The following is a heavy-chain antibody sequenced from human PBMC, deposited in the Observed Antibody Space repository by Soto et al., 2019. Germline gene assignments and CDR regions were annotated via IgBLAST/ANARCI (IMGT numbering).Heavy chain of an antibody. V-gene: IGHV1-69*05. CDR2: IMPIFRTP. D-gene: IGHD1-7*01. CDR1: GGTFSNSA. J-gene: IGHJ6*02. CDR3: ARDKDRLQLGGNYHYILDV. Sequence: QVHLEQSGAEVRKPGSSVKVSCKASGGTFSNSAISWVRQAPGQGLEWMGGIMPIFRTPDYAQKFQGRVPXTXDXXTSTAYMGLSGLRSDDTAVYYCARDKDRLQLGGNYHYILDVWGQGTTVTVSS.